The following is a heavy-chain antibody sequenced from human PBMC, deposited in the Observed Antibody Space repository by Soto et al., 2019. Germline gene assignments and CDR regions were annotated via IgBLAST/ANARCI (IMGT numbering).Heavy chain of an antibody. J-gene: IGHJ6*02. CDR3: ARRRSLRYFDWTYYYYGMDV. D-gene: IGHD3-9*01. Sequence: TLSLTCAVYGGSFSGYYWSWIRQPPGKGLEWIGEINHSGSTNYNPSLKSRVTISVDTSKNQFSLKLSSVTAADTAVYYCARRRSLRYFDWTYYYYGMDVWGQGTTVTVSS. CDR2: INHSGST. V-gene: IGHV4-34*01. CDR1: GGSFSGYY.